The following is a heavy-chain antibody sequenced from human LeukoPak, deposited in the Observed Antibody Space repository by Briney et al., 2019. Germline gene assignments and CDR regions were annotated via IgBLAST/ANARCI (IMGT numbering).Heavy chain of an antibody. D-gene: IGHD2-15*01. CDR3: ARDQDTYMDV. Sequence: GGSLRLSCAASGFTFSSYSMNWVRQAPGKGLEWVSSISSSSSYIYYADSVKGRFTISRDNAKSSLYLQMNSLRAEDTAVYYCARDQDTYMDVWGKGTTVTVSS. CDR2: ISSSSSYI. J-gene: IGHJ6*03. CDR1: GFTFSSYS. V-gene: IGHV3-21*01.